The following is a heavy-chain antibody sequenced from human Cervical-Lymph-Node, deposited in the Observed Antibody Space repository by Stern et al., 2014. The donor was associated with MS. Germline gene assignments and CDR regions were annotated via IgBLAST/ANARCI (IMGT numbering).Heavy chain of an antibody. CDR2: VIPLLATS. CDR1: EGTLSRYY. Sequence: QVQLVQSGADVKKPGSSVKVSCKTSEGTLSRYYINWVRQAPGQGLEWMGRVIPLLATSNYAPKFQDRLTITADMSTNTVYMQLRSLTFEDTAVYYCARDLRLGLQKDHYWGQGSLVVVSS. CDR3: ARDLRLGLQKDHY. V-gene: IGHV1-69*08. D-gene: IGHD6-19*01. J-gene: IGHJ4*02.